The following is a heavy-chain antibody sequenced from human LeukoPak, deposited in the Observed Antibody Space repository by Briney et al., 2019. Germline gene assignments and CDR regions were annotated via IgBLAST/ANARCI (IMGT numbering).Heavy chain of an antibody. D-gene: IGHD3-3*01. J-gene: IGHJ3*02. CDR3: ASTRTYYDFWSGYGGGSDAFDI. V-gene: IGHV3-48*01. CDR1: GFTFSSYS. Sequence: PGGSLRLSCAASGFTFSSYSMNWVRQAPGKGLEWVSYISSSSSTIYYADSAKGRFTISRDNAKNSLYLQMNSLRAEDTAVYYCASTRTYYDFWSGYGGGSDAFDIWGQGTMVTVSS. CDR2: ISSSSSTI.